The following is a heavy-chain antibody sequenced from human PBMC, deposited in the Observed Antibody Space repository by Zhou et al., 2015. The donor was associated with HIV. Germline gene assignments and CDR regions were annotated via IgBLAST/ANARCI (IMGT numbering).Heavy chain of an antibody. CDR2: IIPILGIA. Sequence: QVQLVQSGAEVKKPGSSVKVSCKASGGTFSSYTISWVRQAPGQGLEWMGRIIPILGIANYAQKFQGRVTITADKSTSTAYMELSSLRSEDTAVYYCARDRIVVVPAAIEYYYYGMDVWGQGTTVTVSS. V-gene: IGHV1-69*08. CDR3: ARDRIVVVPAAIEYYYYGMDV. CDR1: GGTFSSYT. J-gene: IGHJ6*02. D-gene: IGHD2-2*01.